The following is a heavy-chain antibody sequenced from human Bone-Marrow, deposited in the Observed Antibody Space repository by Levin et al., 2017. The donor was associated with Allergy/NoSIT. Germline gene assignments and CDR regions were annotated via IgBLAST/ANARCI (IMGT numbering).Heavy chain of an antibody. J-gene: IGHJ5*02. CDR1: GFTFSSYE. D-gene: IGHD3-10*01. Sequence: SCAASGFTFSSYEMNWVRQAPGKGLEWVSYISSSGSTIYYADSVKGRFTISRDNAKNSLYLQMNSLRAEDTAVYYCASMVRGVPGGYNWFDPWGQGTLVTVSS. CDR3: ASMVRGVPGGYNWFDP. V-gene: IGHV3-48*03. CDR2: ISSSGSTI.